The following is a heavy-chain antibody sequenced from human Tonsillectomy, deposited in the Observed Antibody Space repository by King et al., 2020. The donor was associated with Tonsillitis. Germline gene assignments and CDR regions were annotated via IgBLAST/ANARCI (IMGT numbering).Heavy chain of an antibody. V-gene: IGHV3-53*01. D-gene: IGHD3-10*01. CDR2: IYSGGST. Sequence: QLVQSGGGLIQPGGSLRLSCAASGFTVSSNYMSWVRQAPGKGLEWVSVIYSGGSTYYADSVKGRFTISRDNFKNTLYLQMNSLRAEDTAVYYCARVPGSPYYYGMDVWGQGTTVTVSS. CDR3: ARVPGSPYYYGMDV. CDR1: GFTVSSNY. J-gene: IGHJ6*02.